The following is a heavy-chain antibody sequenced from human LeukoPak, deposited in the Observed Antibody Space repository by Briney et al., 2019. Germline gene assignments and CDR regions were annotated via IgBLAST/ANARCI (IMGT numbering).Heavy chain of an antibody. CDR3: AREKQNFNYYDSSGNGYYFDY. V-gene: IGHV1-46*01. D-gene: IGHD3-22*01. J-gene: IGHJ4*02. CDR1: GYTFTSYY. CDR2: INPSGGST. Sequence: ASVKVSCKASGYTFTSYYMHWVRQAPGQGLEWMGIINPSGGSTSYAQKFQGRVTMTRDMSTSTVYMELSSLRSEDTAVYYCAREKQNFNYYDSSGNGYYFDYWGQGTLVTVSS.